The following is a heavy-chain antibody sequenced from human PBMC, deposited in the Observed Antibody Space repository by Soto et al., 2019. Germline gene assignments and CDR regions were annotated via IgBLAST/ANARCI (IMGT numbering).Heavy chain of an antibody. D-gene: IGHD2-21*02. V-gene: IGHV4-31*03. CDR3: ASIPRRGYSYGIDY. Sequence: QVQLQESGPGLVKPSQTLSLTCNVSGGSISSGTAYWTWSLQHPGEGLEWIGHIYFTGATYSNPSLRSRLTMSVDTSKNQFSLKLTSLTAADTATYYCASIPRRGYSYGIDYWGQGTLVTVSS. J-gene: IGHJ4*02. CDR1: GGSISSGTAY. CDR2: IYFTGAT.